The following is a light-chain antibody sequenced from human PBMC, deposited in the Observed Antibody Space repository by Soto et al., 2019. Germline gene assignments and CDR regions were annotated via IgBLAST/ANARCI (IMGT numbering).Light chain of an antibody. V-gene: IGKV1-39*01. J-gene: IGKJ4*01. Sequence: DIQMTKSHSSLSASVGDRLTITCGASQSISSYLNWYQQKPGKAPKLLIYAASSLQSGVPSRFSGSGSGTDFTLTISSLQPEDFATYYCQQSYSTPLTFGGGTKVDIK. CDR3: QQSYSTPLT. CDR2: AAS. CDR1: QSISSY.